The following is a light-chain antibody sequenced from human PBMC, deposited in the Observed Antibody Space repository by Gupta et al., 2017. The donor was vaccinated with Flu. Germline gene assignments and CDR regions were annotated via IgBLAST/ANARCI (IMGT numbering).Light chain of an antibody. CDR1: QGISHH. CDR2: DGS. CDR3: QEYDYTST. Sequence: IPMTQSPSSLSASVGDRVTITCQARQGISHHVNWYQHKSGRAPKLLIYDGSKLETGVPTRFSGSGSGTHFTFTISSVQPEDIATYYCQEYDYTSTFGQGTKLDMK. J-gene: IGKJ2*01. V-gene: IGKV1-33*01.